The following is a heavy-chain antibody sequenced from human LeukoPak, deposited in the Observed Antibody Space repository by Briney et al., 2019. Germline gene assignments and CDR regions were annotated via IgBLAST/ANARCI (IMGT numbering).Heavy chain of an antibody. J-gene: IGHJ6*02. V-gene: IGHV3-66*01. CDR3: ARVSTYESSGYPYYYYAMDV. Sequence: GGSLRLSCAASGFTFSSYGMHWVRQAPGKGLEWVSLIYSGGTTFYADSVKGRLTISRDNSKNTLYLQMNSLRAEDTAVYYCARVSTYESSGYPYYYYAMDVWGQGTTVTVSS. CDR2: IYSGGTT. D-gene: IGHD3-22*01. CDR1: GFTFSSYG.